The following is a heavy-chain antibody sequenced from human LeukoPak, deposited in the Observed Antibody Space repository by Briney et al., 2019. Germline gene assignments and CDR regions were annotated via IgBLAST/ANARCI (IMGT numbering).Heavy chain of an antibody. D-gene: IGHD6-19*01. V-gene: IGHV4-38-2*02. CDR3: ARERAVAYAFDI. CDR2: IYHSGST. CDR1: GYSISSGYY. Sequence: SETLSLTCTVSGYSISSGYYWGWIRQPPGKGLEWIGSIYHSGSTYYNPSLKSRVTISVDTSKNQFSLKLSSVTAADTAVYYCARERAVAYAFDIWGQGTMVTVSS. J-gene: IGHJ3*02.